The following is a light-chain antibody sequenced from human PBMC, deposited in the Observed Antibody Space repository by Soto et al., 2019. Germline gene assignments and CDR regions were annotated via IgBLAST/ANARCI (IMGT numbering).Light chain of an antibody. V-gene: IGKV3-11*01. J-gene: IGKJ1*01. Sequence: DIVLTQSPATLSLSPGERATLSCRASQSVRSFLAWYQQKPGQTPRLLIYDASNRATGIPARFNGSGSGTDLTLTIISLELEDFAVYYCQQRSNWPWTFGQGTKVDIK. CDR2: DAS. CDR1: QSVRSF. CDR3: QQRSNWPWT.